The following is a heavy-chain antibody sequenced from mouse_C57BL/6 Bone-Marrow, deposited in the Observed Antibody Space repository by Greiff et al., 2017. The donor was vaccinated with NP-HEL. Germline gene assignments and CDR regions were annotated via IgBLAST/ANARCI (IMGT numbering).Heavy chain of an antibody. D-gene: IGHD1-1*01. V-gene: IGHV14-3*01. CDR2: IDPANGNT. J-gene: IGHJ1*03. Sequence: VQLQQSVAELVRPGASVKLSCTASGFNIKNTYMHWVKQRPEQGLEWIGRIDPANGNTKYAPKFQGKATITADTSSNTADLQLSSRTSEDTAIYYCVRPYYGSRYGYFDVWGTGTTVTVSS. CDR1: GFNIKNTY. CDR3: VRPYYGSRYGYFDV.